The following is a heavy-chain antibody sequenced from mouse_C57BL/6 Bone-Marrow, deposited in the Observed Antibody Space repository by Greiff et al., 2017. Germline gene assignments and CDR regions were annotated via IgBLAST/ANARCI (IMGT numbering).Heavy chain of an antibody. CDR3: TTNEYDPAWFAY. CDR1: GYTFTSYW. CDR2: IDPSDSYT. V-gene: IGHV1-59*01. J-gene: IGHJ3*01. Sequence: QVQLQQPGAELVRPGTSVKLSCKASGYTFTSYWMHWVKQRPGQGLEWIGVIDPSDSYTNYNQKFKGKATLTVDTSSSTAYMQLSSLTSEDTAVYYCTTNEYDPAWFAYWGQGTLVTVSA. D-gene: IGHD2-4*01.